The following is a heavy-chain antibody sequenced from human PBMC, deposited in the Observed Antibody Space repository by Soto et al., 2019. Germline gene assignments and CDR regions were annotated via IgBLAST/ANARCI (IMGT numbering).Heavy chain of an antibody. V-gene: IGHV3-23*01. J-gene: IGHJ6*04. D-gene: IGHD4-4*01. CDR3: AKDRPNYSYSKMDV. Sequence: PGGSLRLSCAASDFTFSNYAMTWVRQAPGRGLEWVSTISTSGDGTYYTDSVKGRFTISRDNSKNTLYLQMDSLRAEDTAVYYCAKDRPNYSYSKMDVWGKGTTVTVSS. CDR2: ISTSGDGT. CDR1: DFTFSNYA.